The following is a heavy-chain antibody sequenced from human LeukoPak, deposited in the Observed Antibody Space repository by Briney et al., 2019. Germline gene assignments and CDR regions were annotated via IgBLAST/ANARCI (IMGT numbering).Heavy chain of an antibody. CDR3: ARESKSYDGSGFYHDY. Sequence: SETLSLTCTVSGGSISSGDYYWSWIRQPPGKGLEWIGYIYYSGSTSYNPSLKSRLTISVDTSKNQFSLKLSSVTAADTAVYYCARESKSYDGSGFYHDYWGQGTLVAVSS. D-gene: IGHD3-22*01. J-gene: IGHJ4*02. CDR1: GGSISSGDYY. CDR2: IYYSGST. V-gene: IGHV4-30-4*01.